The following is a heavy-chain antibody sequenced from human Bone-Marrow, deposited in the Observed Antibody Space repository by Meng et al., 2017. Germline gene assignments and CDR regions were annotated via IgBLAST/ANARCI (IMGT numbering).Heavy chain of an antibody. CDR2: IYSGGST. J-gene: IGHJ4*02. CDR3: SRGYAVAGRPFDY. V-gene: IGHV3-53*01. D-gene: IGHD6-19*01. Sequence: GESLKISCAASGFTVSSNYMSWVRQAPGKGLEWVSGIYSGGSTYYADSVKGRFTISRPNSKNTLYLQMNSLRAEDTAMYYCSRGYAVAGRPFDYWGQGTLVTVSS. CDR1: GFTVSSNY.